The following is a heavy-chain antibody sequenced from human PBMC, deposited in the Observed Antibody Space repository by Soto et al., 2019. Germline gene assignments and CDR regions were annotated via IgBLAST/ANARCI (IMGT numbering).Heavy chain of an antibody. Sequence: GGSLRLSCAASGFTFSSCWMSWVRQAPGKGLEWVANIKQDGSEKYYVGSVKGRFTISRDNAKNSLYLQMNSLRAEDTAVYYCARTYYYDSSGYYVYYYYGMDVWGQGTTVTVSS. CDR2: IKQDGSEK. J-gene: IGHJ6*02. D-gene: IGHD3-22*01. CDR1: GFTFSSCW. CDR3: ARTYYYDSSGYYVYYYYGMDV. V-gene: IGHV3-7*01.